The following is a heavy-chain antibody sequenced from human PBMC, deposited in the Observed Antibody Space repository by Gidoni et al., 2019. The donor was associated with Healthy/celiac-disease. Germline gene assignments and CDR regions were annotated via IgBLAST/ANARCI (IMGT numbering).Heavy chain of an antibody. CDR2: INHSGST. CDR3: ARGLFRASGSSSWYVPLSPLISRGWFDP. CDR1: GGSFLGYY. J-gene: IGHJ5*02. Sequence: QVQLQQWCAGLLKPSETLSLTCAVYGGSFLGYYWSWIRQPPGKGLEWIGEINHSGSTNYNPSLKSRVTISVDTSKNQFSLKLSSVTAADTAVYYCARGLFRASGSSSWYVPLSPLISRGWFDPWGQGTLVTVSS. V-gene: IGHV4-34*01. D-gene: IGHD6-13*01.